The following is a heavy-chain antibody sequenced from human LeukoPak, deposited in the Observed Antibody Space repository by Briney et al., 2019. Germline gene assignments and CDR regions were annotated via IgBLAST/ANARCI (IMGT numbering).Heavy chain of an antibody. Sequence: PSETLTLTCTVSGGSISSSTYYWGWIRQPPGKGLEWIGSVYYSGGTYYNPSLKSRVTISVDTSKNQFSLKLSPVAAADTAVYYCARTDYYASGRLVDYRCQATVLTVSS. CDR2: VYYSGGT. CDR3: ARTDYYASGRLVDY. J-gene: IGHJ4*02. D-gene: IGHD3-10*01. V-gene: IGHV4-39*01. CDR1: GGSISSSTYY.